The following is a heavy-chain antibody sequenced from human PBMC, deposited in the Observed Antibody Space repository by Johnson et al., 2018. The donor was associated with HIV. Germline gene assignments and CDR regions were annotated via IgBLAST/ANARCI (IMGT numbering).Heavy chain of an antibody. CDR2: IRYDGSNK. CDR1: GFTFDDYG. D-gene: IGHD1-1*01. J-gene: IGHJ3*02. V-gene: IGHV3-30*02. CDR3: AKDATLQDGTGAFDI. Sequence: QVQLVESGGGVVRPGGSLRLSCAASGFTFDDYGMSWVRQAPGKGLEWVAFIRYDGSNKYYADSVKGRFTISRDNSKNTLYLQMNSLRAEDTAVYYCAKDATLQDGTGAFDIWGQGTMVTVSS.